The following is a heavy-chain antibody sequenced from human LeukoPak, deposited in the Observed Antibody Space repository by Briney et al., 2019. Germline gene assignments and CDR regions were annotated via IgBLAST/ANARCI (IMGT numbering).Heavy chain of an antibody. CDR1: GGSFTSYY. CDR3: ARELYGSGLGPLWY. J-gene: IGHJ4*02. CDR2: IHTSGST. D-gene: IGHD6-19*01. V-gene: IGHV4-4*07. Sequence: SETLSLTCSVAGGSFTSYYWSWIRQPAGKGLEWIGRIHTSGSTDYNPSLKTRVTMSVDTSKNQFSLKLTSVTAADTAVYYCARELYGSGLGPLWYWGQGTLVTVSS.